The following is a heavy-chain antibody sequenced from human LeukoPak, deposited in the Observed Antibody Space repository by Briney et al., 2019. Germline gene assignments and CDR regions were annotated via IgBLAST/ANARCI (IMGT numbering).Heavy chain of an antibody. CDR1: NGSLSSGYY. CDR2: IYHTGNT. D-gene: IGHD3-16*01. J-gene: IGHJ2*01. Sequence: SETLSLTCRVSNGSLSSGYYWNWLRQHPGKGLEWIGYIYHTGNTYSSPSLNSRLTILVDKSKNEFSLRLTSLTAADTAVYFCARGADPDFGKAYDQPRYWFCDLWGRGTLVTVSS. V-gene: IGHV4-31*03. CDR3: ARGADPDFGKAYDQPRYWFCDL.